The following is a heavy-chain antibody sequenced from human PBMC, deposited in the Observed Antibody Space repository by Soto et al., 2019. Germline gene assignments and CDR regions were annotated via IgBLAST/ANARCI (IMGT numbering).Heavy chain of an antibody. CDR2: ISAYNGNT. D-gene: IGHD2-2*01. CDR1: GYTFTSYG. CDR3: ARVRADIVVVPAATPYYYYGMDV. Sequence: QVQLVQSGAEVKKPGASVKVSCKASGYTFTSYGISWVRQAPGQGLEWMGWISAYNGNTNYAQKLQGRVTMTTDTSTSTAYMEVRSLRSDDTAVYCWARVRADIVVVPAATPYYYYGMDVWGQGTTVTVSS. V-gene: IGHV1-18*01. J-gene: IGHJ6*02.